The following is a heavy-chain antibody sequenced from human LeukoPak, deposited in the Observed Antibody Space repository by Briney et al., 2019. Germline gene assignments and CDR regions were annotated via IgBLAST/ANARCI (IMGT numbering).Heavy chain of an antibody. Sequence: GGSLRLSCAASGFTFSSYAMSWVRQAPGKGLEWVSAISGSGGSTYYADSVKGRFTISRDNYKNTPYLQMNSLRAEDTAVYYCATIFGVVPAAFDIWGQGTMVTVSS. J-gene: IGHJ3*02. CDR2: ISGSGGST. CDR1: GFTFSSYA. D-gene: IGHD3-3*01. CDR3: ATIFGVVPAAFDI. V-gene: IGHV3-23*01.